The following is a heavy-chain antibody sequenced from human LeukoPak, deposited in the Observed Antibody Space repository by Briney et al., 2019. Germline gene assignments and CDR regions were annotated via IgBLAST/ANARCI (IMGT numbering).Heavy chain of an antibody. V-gene: IGHV1-69*06. CDR2: IIPIFGTA. CDR3: AIDYYDSSGYFLGAFDI. CDR1: GGTFSSYA. Sequence: ASVKVSCKASGGTFSSYAISWVRQAPGQGLEWMGGIIPIFGTANYAQKFQGRVTITADKSTSTAYMELRSLRSEDTAVYYCAIDYYDSSGYFLGAFDIWGQGTMVTVSS. D-gene: IGHD3-22*01. J-gene: IGHJ3*02.